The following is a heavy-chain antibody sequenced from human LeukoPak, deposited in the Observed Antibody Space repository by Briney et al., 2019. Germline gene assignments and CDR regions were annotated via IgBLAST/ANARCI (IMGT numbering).Heavy chain of an antibody. CDR1: GFSFSSYA. CDR3: AKESRYYYGSGSFSSQFDY. V-gene: IGHV3-23*01. Sequence: PGGSLRLSCAASGFSFSSYAMSWVRQAPGKGLEWVSGISGSGGSTYYADSVKGRFTSSRDNSKNTLSLQMNNLRAEDTAVYYCAKESRYYYGSGSFSSQFDYWGQGNLVTVSS. J-gene: IGHJ4*02. CDR2: ISGSGGST. D-gene: IGHD3-10*01.